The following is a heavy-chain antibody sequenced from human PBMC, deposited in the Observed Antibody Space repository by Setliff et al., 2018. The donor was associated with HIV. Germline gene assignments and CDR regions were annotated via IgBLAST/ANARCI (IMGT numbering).Heavy chain of an antibody. J-gene: IGHJ4*02. CDR2: INASNGNT. Sequence: SVKVSCKASGYTFTDYLMHWVRQAPGQGLEWMGWINASNGNTNYAQKFQGRVTITADESTSTAYMELSSLRSEDTAVYYCARDQEGFDYWGQGTLVTVSS. V-gene: IGHV1-69*13. CDR3: ARDQEGFDY. CDR1: GYTFTDYL.